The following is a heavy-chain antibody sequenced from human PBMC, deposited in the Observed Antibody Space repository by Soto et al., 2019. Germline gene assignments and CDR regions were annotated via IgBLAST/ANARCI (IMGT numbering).Heavy chain of an antibody. Sequence: GESLKVSCKASGYSFTSYWIAWVRQMPWKGLEWMGIIFPGDSDTVNSPSTVYSPSFQGQVTFSADKSISTVYLHWGSLKASDTAMYFCARPVPSGYPYGYECWGRGTLVTVSS. J-gene: IGHJ4*02. CDR2: IFPGDSDTVNSPST. D-gene: IGHD5-18*01. CDR3: ARPVPSGYPYGYEC. CDR1: GYSFTSYW. V-gene: IGHV5-51*01.